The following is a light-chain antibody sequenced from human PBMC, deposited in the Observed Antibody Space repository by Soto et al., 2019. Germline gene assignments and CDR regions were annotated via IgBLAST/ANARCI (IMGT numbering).Light chain of an antibody. CDR2: EVS. CDR1: SRDVGGY. V-gene: IGLV2-14*01. CDR3: RSYTSSNTVV. Sequence: QSALTQPASESGSPGQSITISCTGTSRDVGGYVSWYQQHPGKAPKLMIYEVSNRPSGVSNRFSGSKSGNTASLTIAGLKAEDEADYSCRSYTSSNTVVFGGGTKVTVL. J-gene: IGLJ2*01.